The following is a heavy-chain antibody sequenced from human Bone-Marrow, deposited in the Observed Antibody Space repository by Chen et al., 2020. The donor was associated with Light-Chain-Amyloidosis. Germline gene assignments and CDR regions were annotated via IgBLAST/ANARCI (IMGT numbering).Heavy chain of an antibody. CDR2: INTNTKNYAT. J-gene: IGHJ4*02. Sequence: EVQLVETGGNLVQPGGSLRLSCEASGFTFSNFYMDWVRQAPGKGLEWVGLINTNTKNYATQYSGSVKGRFTLSREDSKNSLWLQMDNLQTEDTAVYYCVRDRWGYDYLGQGTLVTVSS. CDR3: VRDRWGYDY. V-gene: IGHV3-72*01. CDR1: GFTFSNFY. D-gene: IGHD1-26*01.